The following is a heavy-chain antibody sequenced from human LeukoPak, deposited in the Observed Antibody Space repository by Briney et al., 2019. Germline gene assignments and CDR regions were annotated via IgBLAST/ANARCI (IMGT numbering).Heavy chain of an antibody. V-gene: IGHV3-9*01. J-gene: IGHJ4*02. Sequence: GRSLRLSCAASGFTFDDYAMHWVRQAPGKGLEWVSGISWNSGSIGYADSVKGRFTISRDNAKNSLYLQMNSLRAEDTAVYYCARDRRRYCSGGSCYNPDYWGQGTLVTVSS. D-gene: IGHD2-15*01. CDR1: GFTFDDYA. CDR2: ISWNSGSI. CDR3: ARDRRRYCSGGSCYNPDY.